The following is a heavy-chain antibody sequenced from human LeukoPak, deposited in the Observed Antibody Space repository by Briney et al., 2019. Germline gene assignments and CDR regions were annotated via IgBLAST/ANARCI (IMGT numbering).Heavy chain of an antibody. Sequence: ASVKVSCKASGYTFTSYYMQWVRQAPGQGLEWMGRINPNSGGTNNAQRFTGRVTLTRDTAITTAYMELSSLRSDGTARYYCACLYQWQVSYYSHGMDVWGQGTTVTVSS. D-gene: IGHD6-19*01. CDR2: INPNSGGT. CDR3: ACLYQWQVSYYSHGMDV. J-gene: IGHJ6*02. V-gene: IGHV1-2*06. CDR1: GYTFTSYY.